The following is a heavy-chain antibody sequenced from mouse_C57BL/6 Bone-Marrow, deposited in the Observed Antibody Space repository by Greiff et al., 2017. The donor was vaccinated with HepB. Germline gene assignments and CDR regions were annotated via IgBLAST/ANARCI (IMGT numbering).Heavy chain of an antibody. V-gene: IGHV5-17*01. D-gene: IGHD2-4*01. J-gene: IGHJ3*01. CDR1: GFTFSDYG. CDR3: ATTMIRRAWFAY. Sequence: EVQGVESGGGLVKPGGSLKLSCAASGFTFSDYGMHWVRQAPETGLEWVAYISRGSSTIYYADTVKGRFTISRDNAKNTLFLQMTSLRSEDTAMYYCATTMIRRAWFAYWGQGTLVTVSA. CDR2: ISRGSSTI.